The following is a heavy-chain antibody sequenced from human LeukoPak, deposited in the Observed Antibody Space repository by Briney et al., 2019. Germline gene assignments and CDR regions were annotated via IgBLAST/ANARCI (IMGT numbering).Heavy chain of an antibody. Sequence: SVKVSCKASGGTFSSYAISWARQAPGQGLEWMGGIIPIFGTANYAQKFQGRVTITADESTSTAYMELSSLRSEDTAVYYCARGESLEQWLNNWFDPWGQGTLVTVSS. CDR2: IIPIFGTA. D-gene: IGHD6-19*01. J-gene: IGHJ5*02. CDR1: GGTFSSYA. CDR3: ARGESLEQWLNNWFDP. V-gene: IGHV1-69*13.